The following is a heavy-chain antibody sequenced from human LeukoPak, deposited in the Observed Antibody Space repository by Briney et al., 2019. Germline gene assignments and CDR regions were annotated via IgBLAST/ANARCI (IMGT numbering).Heavy chain of an antibody. CDR1: GFIFSTYA. V-gene: IGHV3-23*01. Sequence: GGSLRLSCAASGFIFSTYAMSWVRQAPGKGLEWVSAISGSGGSTYYADSVKGRFTISRDNSKNTLYLQMNSLRAEDTAVYYCAKSHPYSIVVVPAAILYFGYWGKGTLVTVSS. CDR2: ISGSGGST. CDR3: AKSHPYSIVVVPAAILYFGY. D-gene: IGHD2-2*01. J-gene: IGHJ4*02.